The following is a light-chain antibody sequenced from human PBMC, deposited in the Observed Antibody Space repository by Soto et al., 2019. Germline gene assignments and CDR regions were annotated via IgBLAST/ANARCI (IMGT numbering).Light chain of an antibody. V-gene: IGKV3-15*01. CDR1: QSASST. CDR2: GAS. Sequence: EIVMTQSPATLSVSPGERATLSCRASQSASSTVAWYQQKPGQAPRLLIFGASNRATRIPTRFSGTGSGTEFTLTISSLEPEDFAVYYCQQYGSSPPFGQGTRLEIK. CDR3: QQYGSSPP. J-gene: IGKJ5*01.